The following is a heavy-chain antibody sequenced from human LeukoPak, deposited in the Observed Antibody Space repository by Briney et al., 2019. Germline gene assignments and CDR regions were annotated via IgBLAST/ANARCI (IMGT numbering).Heavy chain of an antibody. CDR2: IIPIFGTA. J-gene: IGHJ4*02. Sequence: SVKVSCKASGGTFSSYAISWVRQAPGQGLEWMGGIIPIFGTANYAQKFQGRVTITTDESTSTAYMELSSLRSEDTAVYYCARAPLEYSSSSPSDYWGQGTLVTVSS. D-gene: IGHD6-6*01. V-gene: IGHV1-69*05. CDR1: GGTFSSYA. CDR3: ARAPLEYSSSSPSDY.